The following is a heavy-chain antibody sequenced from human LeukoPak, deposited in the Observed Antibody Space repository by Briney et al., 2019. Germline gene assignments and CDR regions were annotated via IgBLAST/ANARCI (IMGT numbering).Heavy chain of an antibody. CDR3: ARGRAGNYYNHNDY. D-gene: IGHD3-10*01. J-gene: IGHJ4*01. CDR1: GFTISGYW. Sequence: GGSLRLSCAASGFTISGYWMHWVRQAPGKGLVWVSRISDDGSITAYADSVKGRFTISRDNAKNTLYLQMNSLRAEDTAVYYCARGRAGNYYNHNDYWGQGTLVTVSS. V-gene: IGHV3-74*01. CDR2: ISDDGSIT.